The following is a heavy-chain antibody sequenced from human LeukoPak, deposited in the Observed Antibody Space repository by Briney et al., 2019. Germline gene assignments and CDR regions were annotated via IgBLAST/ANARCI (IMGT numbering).Heavy chain of an antibody. D-gene: IGHD3-9*01. V-gene: IGHV1-69*05. CDR3: ARDDPEYDILTGYYFDY. CDR1: GGTFSSYA. CDR2: IIPIFGTA. J-gene: IGHJ4*02. Sequence: GASVKVSCKASGGTFSSYAISWVRQAPGQGLEWMGGIIPIFGTANYAQKLQGRVTMTTDTSTSTAYMELRSLRSDDTAVYYCARDDPEYDILTGYYFDYWGQGTLVTVSS.